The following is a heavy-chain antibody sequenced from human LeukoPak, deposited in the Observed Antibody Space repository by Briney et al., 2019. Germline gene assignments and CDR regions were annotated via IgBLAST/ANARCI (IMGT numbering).Heavy chain of an antibody. Sequence: PSETLSLTCTVSGGSISSSSYYRGWIRQPPGKGLEWIGSIYYSGSTYYNPSLKSRVTISVDTSKNQFSLKLSSVTATDTAVYYCARIIVGATSPMDVWGKGTTVTVSS. CDR3: ARIIVGATSPMDV. CDR2: IYYSGST. V-gene: IGHV4-39*07. J-gene: IGHJ6*03. D-gene: IGHD1-26*01. CDR1: GGSISSSSYY.